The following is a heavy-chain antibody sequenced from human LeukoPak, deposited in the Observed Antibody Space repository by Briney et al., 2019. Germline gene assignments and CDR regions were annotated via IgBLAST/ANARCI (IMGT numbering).Heavy chain of an antibody. J-gene: IGHJ4*02. CDR1: GYIFTGYY. CDR2: INPNSGGT. D-gene: IGHD6-19*01. V-gene: IGHV1-2*02. CDR3: AREDSSGWYGLDY. Sequence: GASVKVPCKASGYIFTGYYIHWVRQAPGQGLEWMGWINPNSGGTNYAQRFQGRVAMTRDTSISTAYMELSRLRSDDTAVYYCAREDSSGWYGLDYWGQGTLVTVSS.